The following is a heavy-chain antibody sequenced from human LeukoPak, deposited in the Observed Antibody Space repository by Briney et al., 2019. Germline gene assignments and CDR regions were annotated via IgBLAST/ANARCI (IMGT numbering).Heavy chain of an antibody. Sequence: PGGSLRLSCAASGFTFSSYAMSWVRRAPGKGLEWVSAISGSGGSTYYADSVKGRFTISRDNAKNSLYLQMNSLRDEDTAVYFCARRGTSNFDYWGQGTLVTVSS. D-gene: IGHD3-16*01. J-gene: IGHJ4*02. CDR1: GFTFSSYA. V-gene: IGHV3-23*01. CDR3: ARRGTSNFDY. CDR2: ISGSGGST.